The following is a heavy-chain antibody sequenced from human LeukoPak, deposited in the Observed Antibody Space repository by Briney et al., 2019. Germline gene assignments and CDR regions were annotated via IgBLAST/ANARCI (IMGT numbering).Heavy chain of an antibody. Sequence: ASVKVSCKASGGTFSSYAISWVRQAPGQGLEWMGRIIPILGIANYAQKFQGRVTITADKSTSTAYMELSSPRSEDTAVYYCARDHDKSPFDYWGQGTLVTVSS. CDR2: IIPILGIA. V-gene: IGHV1-69*04. J-gene: IGHJ4*02. CDR1: GGTFSSYA. D-gene: IGHD3-22*01. CDR3: ARDHDKSPFDY.